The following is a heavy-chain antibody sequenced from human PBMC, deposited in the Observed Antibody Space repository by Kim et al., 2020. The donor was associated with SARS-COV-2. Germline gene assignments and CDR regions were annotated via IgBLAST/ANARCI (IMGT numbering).Heavy chain of an antibody. CDR3: ARGGQLIRRYFDFDS. CDR2: INHSGST. CDR1: GGSFSGYY. D-gene: IGHD3-9*01. V-gene: IGHV4-34*01. J-gene: IGHJ5*02. Sequence: SETLSLTCAVYGGSFSGYYWSWIRQPPGKGLEWIGEINHSGSTNYNPSLKSRVTISVDTSKNQFSLKLSSVTAADTAVYYCARGGQLIRRYFDFDSWGQG.